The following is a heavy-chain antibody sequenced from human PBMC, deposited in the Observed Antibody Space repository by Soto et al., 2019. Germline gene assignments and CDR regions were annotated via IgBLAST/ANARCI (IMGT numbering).Heavy chain of an antibody. Sequence: QITLKESGPTLVKPTQTLTLTCTFSGFSLSTSGVGVGWIRQPPGKALEWLTLIYWNDDKRDSPSLKSKLTIPKDTSKNPVVLTMTNMDPVDTATYYCAHADYDSGYVYGLDVWGQGTTVTVSS. CDR2: IYWNDDK. V-gene: IGHV2-5*01. J-gene: IGHJ6*02. D-gene: IGHD5-12*01. CDR3: AHADYDSGYVYGLDV. CDR1: GFSLSTSGVG.